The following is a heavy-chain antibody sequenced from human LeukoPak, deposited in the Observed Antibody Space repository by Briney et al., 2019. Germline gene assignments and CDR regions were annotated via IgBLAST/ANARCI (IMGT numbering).Heavy chain of an antibody. CDR1: GCSISRYSYL. D-gene: IGHD3-22*01. Sequence: SETPSLICTVSGCSISRYSYLWGEIRQPPGKGLEWFGSINYSGSTNYTPSLKTRVTISVDTTRDQFSLKMSSVTAADTAVYYCVTIMYDSSGYPYFDLWGQGTLVTVSS. J-gene: IGHJ4*02. V-gene: IGHV4-39*05. CDR2: INYSGST. CDR3: VTIMYDSSGYPYFDL.